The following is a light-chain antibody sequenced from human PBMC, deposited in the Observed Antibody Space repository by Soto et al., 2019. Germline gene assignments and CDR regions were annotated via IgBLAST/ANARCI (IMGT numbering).Light chain of an antibody. CDR3: QQTDTTPIT. Sequence: EIVLTQSPATLSLSPGERATLSCRASQSVTTYLAWYQQKPGQAPRLLIYDASTRATGIPARFSGSGSGTDFTLTIGSLEPEDFAVYYCQQTDTTPITFGQGTRLDIK. CDR1: QSVTTY. CDR2: DAS. J-gene: IGKJ5*01. V-gene: IGKV3-11*01.